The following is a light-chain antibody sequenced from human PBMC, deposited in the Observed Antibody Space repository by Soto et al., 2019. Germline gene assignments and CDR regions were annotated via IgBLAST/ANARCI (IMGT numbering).Light chain of an antibody. CDR3: CSYAGGPEV. J-gene: IGLJ1*01. V-gene: IGLV2-11*01. CDR2: GVS. CDR1: SSDFGGYKY. Sequence: QSALTQPRPVSPSPGQSVTISCTGTSSDFGGYKYASWYQQKPGKAPKLIIYGVSRWPSGVPNRFSGSKSGNRASLTISGLQAEDEGDYYCCSYAGGPEVFGTGTKVTVL.